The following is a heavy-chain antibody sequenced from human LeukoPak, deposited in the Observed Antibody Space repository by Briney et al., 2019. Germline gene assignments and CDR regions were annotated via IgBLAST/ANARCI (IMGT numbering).Heavy chain of an antibody. CDR2: INSSSITI. D-gene: IGHD3-10*01. Sequence: GGSLRLSCAASGFTFSDYSMNWVRQAPGKGLEWISYINSSSITIYQADSVKGRFSISRDNAKNSVYLQVNSLRGEDTALYYCARSYASGPDRYLDVWGKGTTVTVSS. CDR3: ARSYASGPDRYLDV. CDR1: GFTFSDYS. J-gene: IGHJ6*04. V-gene: IGHV3-48*04.